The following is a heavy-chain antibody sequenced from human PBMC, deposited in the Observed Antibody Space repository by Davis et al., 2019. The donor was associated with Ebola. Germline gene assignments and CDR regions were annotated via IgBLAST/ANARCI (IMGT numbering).Heavy chain of an antibody. D-gene: IGHD3-10*01. CDR3: ATTLLWFRDTSSPGDDY. Sequence: AASVKVSCKASGYTFTSYGISWVRQAPGQGLEWMGGIIPIFGTANYAQKFQGRVTITADESTSTAYMELSSLRSEDTAVYYCATTLLWFRDTSSPGDDYWGQGTLVTVSS. J-gene: IGHJ4*02. V-gene: IGHV1-69*13. CDR2: IIPIFGTA. CDR1: GYTFTSYG.